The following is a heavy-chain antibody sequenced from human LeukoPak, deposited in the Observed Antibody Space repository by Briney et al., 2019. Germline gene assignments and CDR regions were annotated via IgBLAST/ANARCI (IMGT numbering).Heavy chain of an antibody. V-gene: IGHV1-2*04. J-gene: IGHJ6*02. D-gene: IGHD3-3*01. CDR3: ARSGYYDFWSGDYYYYYYGMDV. Sequence: GASVKVSCKASGYTFTGYYMHWVRQAPGQGLEWMGWINPNSGGTNYAQKFQGWVTMTRDTSISTAYMELSRLRSDDTAVYYCARSGYYDFWSGDYYYYYYGMDVWGQGTTVTVSS. CDR2: INPNSGGT. CDR1: GYTFTGYY.